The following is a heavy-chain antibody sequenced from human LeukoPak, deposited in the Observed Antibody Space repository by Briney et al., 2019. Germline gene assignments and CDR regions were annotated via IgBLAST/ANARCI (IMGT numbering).Heavy chain of an antibody. CDR3: AKVRYSSSWSEQPVPLYQH. CDR1: GFTFSSYA. Sequence: GGSLRLSCAASGFTFSSYAMSWVRQAPGKGLEWVSAISGSGGSTYYADSVKGRFTISRDNSKNTLYLQMNSLRAEDTAVYYCAKVRYSSSWSEQPVPLYQHWGQGTLVTVSS. CDR2: ISGSGGST. J-gene: IGHJ1*01. D-gene: IGHD6-13*01. V-gene: IGHV3-23*01.